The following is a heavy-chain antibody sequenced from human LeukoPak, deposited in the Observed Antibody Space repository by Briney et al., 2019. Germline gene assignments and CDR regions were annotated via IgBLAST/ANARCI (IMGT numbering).Heavy chain of an antibody. V-gene: IGHV4-59*01. CDR3: ARDPGGSAKFDF. D-gene: IGHD3-10*01. Sequence: PSETLSLTCSVSGGSISSYYGSWIRQPPGMGLEWIGYIFYSGTTNYNSSLKSRVTISVDTSKNQFSLKLSSVTAADTAVYYCARDPGGSAKFDFWGQGTLVTVSS. CDR1: GGSISSYY. CDR2: IFYSGTT. J-gene: IGHJ4*02.